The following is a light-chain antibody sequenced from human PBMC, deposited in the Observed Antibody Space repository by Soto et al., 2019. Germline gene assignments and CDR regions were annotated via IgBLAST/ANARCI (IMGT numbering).Light chain of an antibody. CDR1: QSVTSR. Sequence: EVVMTQSPATLSVSPGGRATLSCRASQSVTSRLAWYQQKPGQAPRLLIYGASARATGIPARFSGSGSGTEFTLTINSLQSEDFAVYYCQQYNNWPLTFGGGTKVDIK. V-gene: IGKV3-15*01. CDR2: GAS. CDR3: QQYNNWPLT. J-gene: IGKJ4*01.